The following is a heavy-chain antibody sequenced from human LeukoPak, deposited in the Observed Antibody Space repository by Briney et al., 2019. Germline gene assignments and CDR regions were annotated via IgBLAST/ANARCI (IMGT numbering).Heavy chain of an antibody. CDR1: GYTFTDYY. J-gene: IGHJ3*02. D-gene: IGHD7-27*01. V-gene: IGHV1-2*02. CDR3: ARVSVTTNWGSFDAFDI. Sequence: ASVKVSCKASGYTFTDYYMHWVRQAPGQELEWMGWNNPNSGGTNYAQKFQGRITVTRDTSISAAYMELSRLRSDDTAVYYCARVSVTTNWGSFDAFDIWGQGTMVTVSS. CDR2: NNPNSGGT.